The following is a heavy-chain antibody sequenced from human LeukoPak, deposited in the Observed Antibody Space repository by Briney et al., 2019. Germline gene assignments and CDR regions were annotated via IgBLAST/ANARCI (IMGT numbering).Heavy chain of an antibody. CDR3: ARHRDYYDT. V-gene: IGHV4-59*08. CDR2: IYSSGSA. Sequence: SETLSLTCTVSGASINNNFWTWIRQPPGKGLEWIGYIYSSGSANYNPSLKSRVIISGDTSKNQISLNLTSVTAADTAAYFCARHRDYYDTWGHGTLVTVS. J-gene: IGHJ4*01. D-gene: IGHD3-22*01. CDR1: GASINNNF.